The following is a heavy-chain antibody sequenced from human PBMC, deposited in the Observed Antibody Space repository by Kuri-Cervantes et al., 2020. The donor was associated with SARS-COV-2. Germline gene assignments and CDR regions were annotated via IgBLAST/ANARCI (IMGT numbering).Heavy chain of an antibody. CDR3: ARPNKFPVDTAMGIYFDY. J-gene: IGHJ4*02. CDR1: GFIFNDYC. V-gene: IGHV3-11*04. D-gene: IGHD5-18*01. Sequence: GESLKISCAASGFIFNDYCMGWIRQAPGKGLEWVTNIGPSRTTKYYADSVKVRFTISRDNAKNSLYLQMNSLRAEDTTVYYCARPNKFPVDTAMGIYFDYWGQGTRVTVSS. CDR2: IGPSRTTK.